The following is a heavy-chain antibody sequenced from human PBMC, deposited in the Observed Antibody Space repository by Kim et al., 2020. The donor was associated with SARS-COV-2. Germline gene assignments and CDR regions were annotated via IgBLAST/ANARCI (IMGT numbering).Heavy chain of an antibody. V-gene: IGHV4-39*01. D-gene: IGHD4-17*01. J-gene: IGHJ4*02. CDR3: ARRIRGYGDYGGFFDD. Sequence: PSLKSRVTISVDTSKNQFSLKLSSVTAADTAVYYCARRIRGYGDYGGFFDDWGQGTLVTVSS.